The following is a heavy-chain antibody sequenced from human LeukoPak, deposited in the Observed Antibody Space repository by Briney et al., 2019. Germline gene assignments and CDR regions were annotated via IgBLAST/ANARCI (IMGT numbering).Heavy chain of an antibody. Sequence: GGSLRLSCAASGFTFSSYWMSWVRQAPGKGLEWVANIKQEGSEKYYVDSVKGRFTISRDNSKNTLYLQMNSLRAEDTAVYYCARDRGGFGELYFDYWGQGTLVTVSS. CDR1: GFTFSSYW. J-gene: IGHJ4*02. D-gene: IGHD3-10*01. CDR3: ARDRGGFGELYFDY. V-gene: IGHV3-7*03. CDR2: IKQEGSEK.